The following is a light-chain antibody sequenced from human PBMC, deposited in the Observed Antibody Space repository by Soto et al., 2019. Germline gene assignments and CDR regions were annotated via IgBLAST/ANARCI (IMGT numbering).Light chain of an antibody. CDR3: AAWDDSLSGLYV. CDR1: SSNIGSNY. CDR2: RNN. Sequence: VLTQPPSASGTPGQRVTISCSGSSSNIGSNYVYWYQQLPGTAPKLLIYRNNQRPSGVPDRFSGSKSGTSASLAISGLRSEDEADYYCAAWDDSLSGLYVFGTGTKVTVL. V-gene: IGLV1-47*01. J-gene: IGLJ1*01.